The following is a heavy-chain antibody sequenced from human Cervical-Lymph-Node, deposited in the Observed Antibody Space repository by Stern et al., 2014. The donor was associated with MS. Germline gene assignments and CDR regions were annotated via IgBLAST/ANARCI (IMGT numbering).Heavy chain of an antibody. CDR2: IIPMFGTT. CDR1: GGTFSSDV. Sequence: VQLVESGAEVKKPGSSVKVSCKAPGGTFSSDVINWVRQAPGQGLEWMGGIIPMFGTTKYAQKFQDRVKITADESMSTGYMELSSLRSEDTALYYCATTFHWGHGTLITVSS. J-gene: IGHJ4*01. D-gene: IGHD3-16*01. V-gene: IGHV1-69*01. CDR3: ATTFH.